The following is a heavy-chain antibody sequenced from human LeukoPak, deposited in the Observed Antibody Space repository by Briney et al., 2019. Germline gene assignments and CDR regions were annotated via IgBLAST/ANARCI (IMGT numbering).Heavy chain of an antibody. Sequence: ETLSLTCAVYGGSFSGYYWSWIRQAPGKGLEWVSAISASGGATFYADSVKGRFTISRDNSKNTLYLQMNSLRAEDTAVYYCARSTWYSSSWYYFDYWGRGTLLTVSS. D-gene: IGHD6-13*01. CDR1: GGSFSGYY. J-gene: IGHJ4*02. V-gene: IGHV3-23*01. CDR2: ISASGGAT. CDR3: ARSTWYSSSWYYFDY.